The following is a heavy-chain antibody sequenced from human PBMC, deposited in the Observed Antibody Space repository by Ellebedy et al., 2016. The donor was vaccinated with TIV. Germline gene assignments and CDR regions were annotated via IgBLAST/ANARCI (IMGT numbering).Heavy chain of an antibody. Sequence: SETLSLTXTVSGGSFSSSSYFWSWIRQSPGKGLEWIGEVTHTGDTNYNPSLESRVTMSLDTSENQFSLKVNSVTAADTAVYFCARGFPAAWELAGAWGQGTLVTVS. CDR2: VTHTGDT. CDR3: ARGFPAAWELAGA. J-gene: IGHJ4*02. V-gene: IGHV4-34*01. D-gene: IGHD1-26*01. CDR1: GGSFSSSSYF.